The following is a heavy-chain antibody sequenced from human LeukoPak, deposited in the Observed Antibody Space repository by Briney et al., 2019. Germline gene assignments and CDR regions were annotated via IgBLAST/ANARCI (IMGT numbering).Heavy chain of an antibody. CDR1: GFTFSSYD. D-gene: IGHD3-3*01. CDR2: ISYDGSNK. Sequence: QSGGSLRLSCAASGFTFSSYDMHWVRQAPGKGLEWVGDISYDGSNKYYADSVTCRFTISRDNSQNTLYLQMNSLRAEDTAVYYCARGRSGSYYDGMAVWGQGTTVTVSS. V-gene: IGHV3-30-3*01. J-gene: IGHJ6*02. CDR3: ARGRSGSYYDGMAV.